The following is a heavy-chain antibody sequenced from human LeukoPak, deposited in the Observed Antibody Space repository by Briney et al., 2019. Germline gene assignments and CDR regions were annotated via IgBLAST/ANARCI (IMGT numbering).Heavy chain of an antibody. CDR3: ARERGSLRIRYFDY. Sequence: PGGSLRLSCAASGFTFSSYAMSWVRQAPGKGLEWVSAIVGSGVSTFYADSVKGRFTISRDNSQNTLYLQMNSLRAEDTAVYYCARERGSLRIRYFDYWGQGTLVTVSS. V-gene: IGHV3-23*01. CDR2: IVGSGVST. CDR1: GFTFSSYA. D-gene: IGHD1-26*01. J-gene: IGHJ4*02.